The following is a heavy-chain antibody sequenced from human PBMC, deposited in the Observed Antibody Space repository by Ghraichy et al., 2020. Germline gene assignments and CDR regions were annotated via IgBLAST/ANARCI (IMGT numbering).Heavy chain of an antibody. Sequence: SGPTLVKPTQTLTLTCTFSGFSLSTSGMCVSWIRQHPGKALEWLARIDWDDDKYYSTSLKTRLTISKENSKNQVVLTMTNMDPVDTATYYCARTNSIAAAGTGHDWGQGTLVTVSS. J-gene: IGHJ4*02. D-gene: IGHD6-13*01. CDR1: GFSLSTSGMC. CDR3: ARTNSIAAAGTGHD. V-gene: IGHV2-70*11. CDR2: IDWDDDK.